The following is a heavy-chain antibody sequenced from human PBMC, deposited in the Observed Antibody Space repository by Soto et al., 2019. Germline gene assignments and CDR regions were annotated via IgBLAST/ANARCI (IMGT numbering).Heavy chain of an antibody. J-gene: IGHJ6*02. CDR1: GFTVSSNY. CDR3: ARVQSSGWNYYYYYYGMDV. V-gene: IGHV3-53*01. D-gene: IGHD6-19*01. Sequence: PGGSLRLSCAASGFTVSSNYMSWVRQAPGKGLEWVSVIYSGGSTYYADSVKGRFTISRDNSKNTLYLQMNSLRAEDTAVYYCARVQSSGWNYYYYYYGMDVWGQGTTVTVSS. CDR2: IYSGGST.